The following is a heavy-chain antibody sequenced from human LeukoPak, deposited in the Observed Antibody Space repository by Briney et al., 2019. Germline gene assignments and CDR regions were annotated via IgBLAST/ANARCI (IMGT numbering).Heavy chain of an antibody. D-gene: IGHD3-10*01. CDR3: ARRSGGSGYFDY. Sequence: SETLSLTCTVSGDSISSGSYYWSWIRQPAGKGLEWIGRIYTSGSTNYNPSLKSRVTISVDTSKNQFSLKLSSVTAADTAVYYCARRSGGSGYFDYWGQGTLVTVSS. J-gene: IGHJ4*02. CDR2: IYTSGST. CDR1: GDSISSGSYY. V-gene: IGHV4-61*02.